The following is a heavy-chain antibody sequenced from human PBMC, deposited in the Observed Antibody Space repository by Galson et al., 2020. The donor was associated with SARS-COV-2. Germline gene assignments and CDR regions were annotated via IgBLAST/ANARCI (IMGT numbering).Heavy chain of an antibody. V-gene: IGHV3-21*01. CDR1: GFTFSSYS. CDR2: ISTRSSYI. J-gene: IGHJ6*02. D-gene: IGHD2-2*01. CDR3: AKEGIDCSSTSCYEGWVYYYYGMDV. Sequence: GGSLRLSCAASGFTFSSYSLTWVRQAPGKGLEWVSSISTRSSYIYYAHSVKGRFTISRDNAKNSLYLQMNSLRAEDTAVYYCAKEGIDCSSTSCYEGWVYYYYGMDVWGQGTTVTVSS.